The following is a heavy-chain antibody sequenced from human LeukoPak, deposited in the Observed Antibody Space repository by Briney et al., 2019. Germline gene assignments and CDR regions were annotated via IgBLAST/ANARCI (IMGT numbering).Heavy chain of an antibody. Sequence: PGGSLRLSCAASRFTFNTYALSGFRQPPGKGLNWVSAISGSGGSTYYADSVKGRFTISRDNSKNTLYLQMNSLRAEDTAVYYCAKDGLVWFGELNWGQGTLVTVSS. CDR1: RFTFNTYA. J-gene: IGHJ4*02. V-gene: IGHV3-23*01. CDR3: AKDGLVWFGELN. D-gene: IGHD3-10*01. CDR2: ISGSGGST.